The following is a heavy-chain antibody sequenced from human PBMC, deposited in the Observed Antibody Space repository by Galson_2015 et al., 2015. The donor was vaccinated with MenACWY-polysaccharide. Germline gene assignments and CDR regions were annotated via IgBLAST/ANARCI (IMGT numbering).Heavy chain of an antibody. Sequence: SLRLSCAASGFAVSTNYMAWVRQAPGKGLEWVSLIYSGATTHYPDSVTGRFTISRDNSKNTVYLQMNRLRAEDTAVYYCARGGHDYGGNSGIYYFDYWGRGTLVTVSS. D-gene: IGHD4-23*01. V-gene: IGHV3-53*01. CDR2: IYSGATT. CDR1: GFAVSTNY. CDR3: ARGGHDYGGNSGIYYFDY. J-gene: IGHJ4*02.